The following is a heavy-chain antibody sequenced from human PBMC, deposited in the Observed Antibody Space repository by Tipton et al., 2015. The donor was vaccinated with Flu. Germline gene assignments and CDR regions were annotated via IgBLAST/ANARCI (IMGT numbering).Heavy chain of an antibody. CDR3: AGGGGSPSY. V-gene: IGHV4-59*11. Sequence: TLSLTCTVSGGSISSHYWSWIRQPPGKGLEWIGHIYFTGSTNYNPSLKSRVTISVDMSKNQFSLKLTSVTAADTAVYYCAGGGGSPSYWGQGTLVTVSS. D-gene: IGHD2-15*01. CDR1: GGSISSHY. J-gene: IGHJ4*02. CDR2: IYFTGST.